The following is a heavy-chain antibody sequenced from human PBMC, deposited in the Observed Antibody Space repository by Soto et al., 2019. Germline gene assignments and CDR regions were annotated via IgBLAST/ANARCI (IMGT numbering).Heavy chain of an antibody. D-gene: IGHD6-19*01. CDR3: ARPRSSGWYGGAFDI. CDR1: GYSFTSYW. J-gene: IGHJ3*02. Sequence: RGESLKISCKGSGYSFTSYWIGWVRQMPGKGLEWMGIIYPGDSDTRYSPSFQGQVTISADKSISTAYLQWSSLKASDTAMYYCARPRSSGWYGGAFDIWGQGTMVTVSS. V-gene: IGHV5-51*01. CDR2: IYPGDSDT.